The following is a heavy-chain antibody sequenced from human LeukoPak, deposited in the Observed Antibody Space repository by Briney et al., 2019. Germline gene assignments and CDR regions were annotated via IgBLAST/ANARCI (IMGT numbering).Heavy chain of an antibody. CDR2: TYSGTST. Sequence: GGSLRLSCAASGFTVSSNYMSWVRQAPGKGLEWVSVTYSGTSTYYADSVKGRFTISRDNSKNTLYLQMNSLRAEDTAVYYCAREALSYNLGRSAFDIWGQGTMVTVSS. V-gene: IGHV3-66*01. CDR3: AREALSYNLGRSAFDI. D-gene: IGHD1-14*01. CDR1: GFTVSSNY. J-gene: IGHJ3*02.